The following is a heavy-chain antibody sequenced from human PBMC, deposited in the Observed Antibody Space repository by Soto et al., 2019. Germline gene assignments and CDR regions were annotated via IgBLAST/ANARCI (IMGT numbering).Heavy chain of an antibody. J-gene: IGHJ4*02. CDR1: GFAFTRHS. V-gene: IGHV3-23*01. CDR2: LNDGCDDK. D-gene: IGHD6-19*01. CDR3: ARGLPGSGWAFDY. Sequence: EVQMLESGGGLVQPGGALRPSCGPSGFAFTRHSISWVRQVPGKGLEVVSRLNDGCDDKVYAHSVGGRFTISRDNSKNTLYLQMNNLRAEDTAIYFCARGLPGSGWAFDYWGQGILVTVSS.